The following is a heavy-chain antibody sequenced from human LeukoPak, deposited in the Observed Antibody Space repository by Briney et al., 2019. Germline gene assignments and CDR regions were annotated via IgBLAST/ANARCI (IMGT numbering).Heavy chain of an antibody. CDR2: IYYSGST. CDR3: ARLEMATITY. J-gene: IGHJ4*02. V-gene: IGHV4-39*01. Sequence: SGTLSLTCTVSGGSISSSSYYWGWIRQPPGKGLEWIGSIYYSGSTYYNPSLKSRVTISVDTSKNQFSLKLSSVTAADTAVYYCARLEMATITYWGQGTLVTVSS. CDR1: GGSISSSSYY. D-gene: IGHD5-24*01.